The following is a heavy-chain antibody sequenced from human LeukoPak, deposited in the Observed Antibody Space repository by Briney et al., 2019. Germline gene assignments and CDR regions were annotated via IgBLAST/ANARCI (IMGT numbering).Heavy chain of an antibody. CDR3: AKGAPYCSGGSCYSVVDY. CDR2: ISYDGSNK. V-gene: IGHV3-30*18. J-gene: IGHJ4*02. CDR1: GFTFSSYG. D-gene: IGHD2-15*01. Sequence: GGSLRLSCAASGFTFSSYGMHWVRQAPGKGLEWVAVISYDGSNKYYADSVKGRFTISRDNSKNTLYLQMNSLRAEDTAVYYCAKGAPYCSGGSCYSVVDYWGQGTLVAVSS.